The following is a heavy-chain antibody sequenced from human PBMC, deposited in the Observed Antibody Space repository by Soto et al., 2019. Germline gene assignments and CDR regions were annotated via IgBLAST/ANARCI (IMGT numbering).Heavy chain of an antibody. CDR3: ARDLRPGVGAAYYYYGMDV. J-gene: IGHJ6*02. D-gene: IGHD1-26*01. CDR1: GGSISSGGYY. Sequence: SETLSLICTVSGGSISSGGYYWSWIRQHPGKGLEWIGYIYYSGSTYYNPSLKSRVTISVDTSKNQFSLKLSSVTAADTAVYYCARDLRPGVGAAYYYYGMDVWGQGTTVTVSS. CDR2: IYYSGST. V-gene: IGHV4-31*03.